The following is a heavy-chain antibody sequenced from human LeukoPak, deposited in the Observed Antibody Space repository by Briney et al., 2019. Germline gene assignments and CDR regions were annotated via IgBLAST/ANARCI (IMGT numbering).Heavy chain of an antibody. Sequence: QPGGSLRLSCAASGFTFSSYEMNWVRQAPGKGLEWVSYISSSGSTIYYADSVKGRFTISRDNAKNSLYLQMNSLRAEDTAVYYCARVGYYGSGSFRHYYYGMDVWGQGTTVTASS. CDR1: GFTFSSYE. V-gene: IGHV3-48*03. J-gene: IGHJ6*02. CDR2: ISSSGSTI. CDR3: ARVGYYGSGSFRHYYYGMDV. D-gene: IGHD3-10*01.